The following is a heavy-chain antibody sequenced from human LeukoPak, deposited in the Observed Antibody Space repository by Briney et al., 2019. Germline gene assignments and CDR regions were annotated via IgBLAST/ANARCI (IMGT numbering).Heavy chain of an antibody. CDR2: MWHSGART. V-gene: IGHV3-23*01. J-gene: IGHJ4*02. CDR3: AKDLATNTLGYFDC. D-gene: IGHD3-16*01. CDR1: GFTVSSYA. Sequence: GGSLRLSCAASGFTVSSYAMTWVRQAPGKGHEWVSSMWHSGARTYYADSVKGRFSISRDSSKNALYLQMDSLRAEDTAIYYCAKDLATNTLGYFDCWGQGTLVTVSS.